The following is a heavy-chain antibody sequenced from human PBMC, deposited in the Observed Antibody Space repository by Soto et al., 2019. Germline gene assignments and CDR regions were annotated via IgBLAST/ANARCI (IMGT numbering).Heavy chain of an antibody. Sequence: QVHLLQSGAEVKKPGASVKVSCKASGYTFISHYFHWVRKAPGQGLEWMGMISPSVGNTNYAQKFQGRVTMTRDTSSSTVYMELSSLTSDDTAVYFCARASAAAGASVRINGRIDYWGQGTLVTVSS. J-gene: IGHJ4*02. V-gene: IGHV1-46*01. CDR1: GYTFISHY. CDR3: ARASAAAGASVRINGRIDY. CDR2: ISPSVGNT. D-gene: IGHD1-20*01.